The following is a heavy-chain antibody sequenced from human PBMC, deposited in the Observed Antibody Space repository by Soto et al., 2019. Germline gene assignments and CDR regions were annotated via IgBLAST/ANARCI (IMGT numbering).Heavy chain of an antibody. CDR1: GFTFSSFW. J-gene: IGHJ3*02. CDR3: ARGDMVRENDAFDS. Sequence: EAPLVESGGGLVQPGGSLRLSCAASGFTFSSFWMNWVRQTPGKGLEWVAHIKPDGSEKYFVDSVRGRFTISRDNAKNAVYLQMNSLRAEDTAVYYCARGDMVRENDAFDSWGQGTMVTVSS. D-gene: IGHD3-10*01. V-gene: IGHV3-7*01. CDR2: IKPDGSEK.